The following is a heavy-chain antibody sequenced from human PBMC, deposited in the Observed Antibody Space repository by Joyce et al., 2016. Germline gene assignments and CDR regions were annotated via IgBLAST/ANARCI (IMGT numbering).Heavy chain of an antibody. CDR1: SGPFSGFF. CDR2: ITNSGAT. V-gene: IGHV4-34*02. J-gene: IGHJ4*02. CDR3: ARSQWLAPLMY. Sequence: QVQLQQWGAGLLKTSETKSLTCAVYSGPFSGFFWRGVRQPPGKGLEWIGDITNSGATHYNPSLKSRLTMSVDTSRKEFSLKLSSVTVADTAIYYCARSQWLAPLMYWGQGTPVTVSS. D-gene: IGHD6-19*01.